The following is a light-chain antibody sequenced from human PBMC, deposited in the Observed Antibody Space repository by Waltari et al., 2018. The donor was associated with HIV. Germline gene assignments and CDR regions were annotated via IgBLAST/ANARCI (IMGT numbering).Light chain of an antibody. J-gene: IGLJ2*01. CDR2: QNS. CDR1: KLGDTS. V-gene: IGLV3-1*01. CDR3: QAWDSSSAVV. Sequence: SYELTQPPSVSVSPGQTASITCSGDKLGDTSASWYQQKPGQSPVLVIYQNSKRPSGIPERFSGSNSGDTATLTISGTQAVDEADYYCQAWDSSSAVVFGGGTKLTVL.